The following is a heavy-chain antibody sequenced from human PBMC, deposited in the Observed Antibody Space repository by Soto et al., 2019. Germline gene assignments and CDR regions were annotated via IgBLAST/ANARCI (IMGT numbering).Heavy chain of an antibody. CDR2: INAANGDT. Sequence: ASVKVSCKASGYTFTSYGIHWVRQAPGQRLEWMGWINAANGDTKYSPKFQGRVTITRDTSASTAYMELSSLRSEDTAVYYCVRRHVSATGIDWFDPWGKGTLVTVSS. CDR1: GYTFTSYG. J-gene: IGHJ5*02. V-gene: IGHV1-3*01. D-gene: IGHD6-13*01. CDR3: VRRHVSATGIDWFDP.